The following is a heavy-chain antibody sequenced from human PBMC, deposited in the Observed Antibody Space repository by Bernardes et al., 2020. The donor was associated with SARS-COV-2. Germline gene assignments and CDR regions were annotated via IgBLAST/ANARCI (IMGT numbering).Heavy chain of an antibody. J-gene: IGHJ4*02. Sequence: WVSLRLTCTVSGGSISSSYWSWIRQPPGKGLEWIGYIYYSGSTNYNPSLKSRVTISVDKSKNQFSLKLSPVTAADTAVYYCARQRRWLPYTTADYFDYWGQRTLVTVSS. CDR3: ARQRRWLPYTTADYFDY. V-gene: IGHV4-59*08. CDR2: IYYSGST. CDR1: GGSISSSY. D-gene: IGHD4-17*01.